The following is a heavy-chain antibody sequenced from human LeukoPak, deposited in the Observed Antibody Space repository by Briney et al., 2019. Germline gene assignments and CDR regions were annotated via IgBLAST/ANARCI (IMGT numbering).Heavy chain of an antibody. CDR1: AFTFSDYY. CDR3: ARELGKSTGGSYIY. D-gene: IGHD2-15*01. Sequence: TGGSLRLSCAASAFTFSDYYMSWIRQAPGKGLEWVSYISSSSSYTNYADSVKGRFTISRDNAKNSLYLQMNSLRAEDTAVYYCARELGKSTGGSYIYWGQGTLVTVSS. CDR2: ISSSSSYT. V-gene: IGHV3-11*05. J-gene: IGHJ4*02.